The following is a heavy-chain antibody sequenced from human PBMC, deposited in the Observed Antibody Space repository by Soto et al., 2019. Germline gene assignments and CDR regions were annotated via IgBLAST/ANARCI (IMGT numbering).Heavy chain of an antibody. D-gene: IGHD2-21*02. CDR2: VNPKSGKT. Sequence: QVQLVQSGAEVRKPGTSVKVSCKASGYSFTSFDINWVRQGSGQGPEWMGWVNPKSGKTGYAQQFQGRVTMTGNTSITTAYMELSSLRSEDTAVYFCARGPGWGDSFVNYYYYLDVWGKGTTVTVSS. CDR3: ARGPGWGDSFVNYYYYLDV. CDR1: GYSFTSFD. V-gene: IGHV1-8*01. J-gene: IGHJ6*03.